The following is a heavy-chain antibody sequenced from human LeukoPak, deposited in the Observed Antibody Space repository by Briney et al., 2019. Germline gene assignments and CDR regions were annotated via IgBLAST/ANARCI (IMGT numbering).Heavy chain of an antibody. V-gene: IGHV1-69*01. Sequence: GASVKVSCKASGGTFSSYAISWVRQAPGQGLEWMGGIIPIFGTANYAQKFQGRVTITADESTSTAYMELSSLRSEDTAVYYCARAQNEVLLWFGESKRGGYYYMDVWGKGTTVTISS. CDR2: IIPIFGTA. CDR1: GGTFSSYA. CDR3: ARAQNEVLLWFGESKRGGYYYMDV. J-gene: IGHJ6*03. D-gene: IGHD3-10*01.